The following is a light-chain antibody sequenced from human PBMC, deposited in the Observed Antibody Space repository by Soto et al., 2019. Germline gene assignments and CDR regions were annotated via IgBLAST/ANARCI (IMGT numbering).Light chain of an antibody. Sequence: QSALTQPASVSGSPGQSITISCTGTGSDVGGYNYVSWYQQHPGKAPKLIIYAVTNRPSGVSIRFSGSKSGNTASLTISGLQAEDEADYYCATWDDSLSGQRVFGGGTKLTVL. CDR2: AVT. V-gene: IGLV2-14*01. CDR3: ATWDDSLSGQRV. CDR1: GSDVGGYNY. J-gene: IGLJ3*02.